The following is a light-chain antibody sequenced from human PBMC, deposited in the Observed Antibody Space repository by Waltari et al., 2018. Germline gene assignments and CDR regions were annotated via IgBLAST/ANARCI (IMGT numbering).Light chain of an antibody. J-gene: IGLJ1*01. CDR1: STTIGVYNY. V-gene: IGLV2-11*01. CDR2: DFT. Sequence: QSALTQPLSVSGSPGQSVTISCPGASTTIGVYNYVSWYQQHPGKAPKLIIDDFTKRPSGVPDRFSGSKSGDTASLTISGLQAEDEADYYCCAYAGTSPFGTGTKVTVL. CDR3: CAYAGTSP.